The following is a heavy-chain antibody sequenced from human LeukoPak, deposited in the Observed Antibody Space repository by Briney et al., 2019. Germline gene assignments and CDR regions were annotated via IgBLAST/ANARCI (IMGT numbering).Heavy chain of an antibody. CDR1: GFTFSSYA. V-gene: IGHV3-30-3*01. CDR3: ARVTLYSSSPIDY. D-gene: IGHD6-13*01. J-gene: IGHJ4*02. CDR2: ISYDGSNK. Sequence: GGSLRLSCAASGFTFSSYAMHWVRQAPGKGLEWVAVISYDGSNKYYADSVKGRFTISRDSSKNTLYLQTNSLRAEDTAVYYCARVTLYSSSPIDYWGQGTLVTVSS.